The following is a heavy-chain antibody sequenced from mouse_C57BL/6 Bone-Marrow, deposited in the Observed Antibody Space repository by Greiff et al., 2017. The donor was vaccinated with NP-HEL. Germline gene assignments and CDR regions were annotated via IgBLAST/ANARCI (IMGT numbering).Heavy chain of an antibody. CDR3: ARYPFTTVVATWYFDV. J-gene: IGHJ1*03. CDR2: INPSTGGT. CDR1: GYSFTGYY. D-gene: IGHD1-1*01. V-gene: IGHV1-42*01. Sequence: EVQLQQSGPELVKPGASVKISCKASGYSFTGYYMNWVKQSPEKSLEWIGEINPSTGGTTYNQKFKAKATLTVDKSSSTAYMQLKSLTSEDSAVYYCARYPFTTVVATWYFDVWGTGTTVTVSS.